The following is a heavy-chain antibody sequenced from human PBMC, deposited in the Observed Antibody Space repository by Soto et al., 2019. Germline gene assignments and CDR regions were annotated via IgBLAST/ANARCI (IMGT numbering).Heavy chain of an antibody. Sequence: PSETLSLTCTVSGGSISSGGYYWSWIRQHPGKGLEWIGYIYYSGSTYYNPSLKSRVTISVDTSKNQFSLKLSSVTAADTAVYYCARDHYYDSSGYIRFAFDIWGQGAMVTVSS. J-gene: IGHJ3*02. CDR2: IYYSGST. CDR1: GGSISSGGYY. V-gene: IGHV4-31*03. CDR3: ARDHYYDSSGYIRFAFDI. D-gene: IGHD3-22*01.